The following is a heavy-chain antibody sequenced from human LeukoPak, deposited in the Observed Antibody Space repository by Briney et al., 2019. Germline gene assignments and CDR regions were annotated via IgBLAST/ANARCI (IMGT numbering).Heavy chain of an antibody. D-gene: IGHD6-19*01. V-gene: IGHV4-31*03. CDR2: IYYSGST. CDR3: ASRDSESSGCGTFDP. J-gene: IGHJ5*02. CDR1: GGSISSGGYY. Sequence: PSETLSLTCTVSGGSISSGGYYWSWIRQHPGKGLEWIGYIYYSGSTYYNPSLRSRVTISVDTSKNQFSLKLSSVTAADTAVYYCASRDSESSGCGTFDPWGQGTLVTVSS.